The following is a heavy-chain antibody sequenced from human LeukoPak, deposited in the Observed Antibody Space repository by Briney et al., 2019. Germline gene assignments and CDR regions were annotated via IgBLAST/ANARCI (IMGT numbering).Heavy chain of an antibody. CDR1: GGSISSHY. CDR2: IYYSGST. CDR3: ARVRTLNSALFDI. Sequence: SETLSFTCTVSGGSISSHYWSWIRQPPGKGLEWIGYIYYSGSTNYNPSLKSRVTISVDTSKNQFSLKLSSVTAADTAVYYCARVRTLNSALFDIWGQGTMVTVSS. V-gene: IGHV4-59*11. D-gene: IGHD3-16*01. J-gene: IGHJ3*02.